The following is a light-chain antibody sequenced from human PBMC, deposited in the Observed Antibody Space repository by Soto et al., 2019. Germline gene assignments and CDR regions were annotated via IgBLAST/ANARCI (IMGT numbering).Light chain of an antibody. J-gene: IGKJ1*01. Sequence: EIVLTQSPGTLSLSPGERATLSCRASQSVSSSYLAWYQQKPGQAPRLLIYCASSRATGIPDRFSGSGSGTDFTLTISRLEPEDFAVYYCQQYGSAVTVGQGTKVDIK. CDR1: QSVSSSY. CDR2: CAS. CDR3: QQYGSAVT. V-gene: IGKV3-20*01.